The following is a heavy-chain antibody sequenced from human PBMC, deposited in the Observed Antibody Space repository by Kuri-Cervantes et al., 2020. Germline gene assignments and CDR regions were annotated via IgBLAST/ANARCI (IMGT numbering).Heavy chain of an antibody. CDR2: ISGSGGST. V-gene: IGHV3-23*01. CDR1: GFTFSSYA. CDR3: ARDNGFGGDSDY. J-gene: IGHJ4*02. D-gene: IGHD4-17*01. Sequence: GESLKISCAASGFTFSSYAMSWVRQAPGKGLEWVSAISGSGGSTYYADSVKGRFTISRDNSKNTLYLQMNSLRAEDTAVYYCARDNGFGGDSDYWGQGTLVTVSS.